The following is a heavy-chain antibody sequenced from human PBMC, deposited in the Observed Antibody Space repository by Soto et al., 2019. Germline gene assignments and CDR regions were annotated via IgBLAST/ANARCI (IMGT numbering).Heavy chain of an antibody. CDR2: IIPILGTA. CDR3: ARDHCSSTSCHEAIDY. J-gene: IGHJ4*02. V-gene: IGHV1-69*13. Sequence: GASVKVSCKASGGTFSSYAISWVRQAPGQGLEWMGGIIPILGTANYAQKFQGRVTITADESTSTAYMELSSLRSEDTAVYYCARDHCSSTSCHEAIDYWGQGTLVTVSS. D-gene: IGHD2-2*01. CDR1: GGTFSSYA.